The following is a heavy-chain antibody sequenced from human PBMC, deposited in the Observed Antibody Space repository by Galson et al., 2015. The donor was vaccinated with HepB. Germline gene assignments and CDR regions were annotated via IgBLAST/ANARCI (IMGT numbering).Heavy chain of an antibody. CDR1: GFTVSSNH. V-gene: IGHV3-53*01. CDR3: ARKSYSGYDHFYYYGMDV. D-gene: IGHD5-12*01. J-gene: IGHJ6*02. CDR2: IYSGGST. Sequence: SLRLSCAASGFTVSSNHMSWVRQAPGKGLEWVSVIYSGGSTYYADSVKGRFTISRDNSKNTLYLQMNSLRAEDTAVYYCARKSYSGYDHFYYYGMDVWGQGTTVTVSS.